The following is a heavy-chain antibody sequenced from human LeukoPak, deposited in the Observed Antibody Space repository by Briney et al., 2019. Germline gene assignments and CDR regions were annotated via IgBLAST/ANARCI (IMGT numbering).Heavy chain of an antibody. Sequence: SGGSLRLSCAASGFTFSSYGIHWVRQAPGKGLEWVAVISYDGSNKFYADSVNGRFTISRDNSKNTLYLQMNSLRAEDTAVYYCAKDPSLITMLRGVLKLSYYFDYWGQGTLVTVSS. J-gene: IGHJ4*02. CDR1: GFTFSSYG. V-gene: IGHV3-30*18. CDR2: ISYDGSNK. CDR3: AKDPSLITMLRGVLKLSYYFDY. D-gene: IGHD3-10*01.